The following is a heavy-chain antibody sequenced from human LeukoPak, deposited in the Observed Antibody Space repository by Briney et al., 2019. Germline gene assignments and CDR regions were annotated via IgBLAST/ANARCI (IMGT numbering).Heavy chain of an antibody. J-gene: IGHJ4*02. CDR2: ISGSGGST. D-gene: IGHD1-26*01. CDR1: GFTFSSYS. V-gene: IGHV3-23*01. CDR3: AKEWYSGSQGYYFDY. Sequence: PGGSLRLSCAASGFTFSSYSMNWVRQAPGKGLEWVSAISGSGGSTYYADSVKGRFTISRDNSKNTLYLQMNSLRAEDTAVYYCAKEWYSGSQGYYFDYWGQGTLVTVSS.